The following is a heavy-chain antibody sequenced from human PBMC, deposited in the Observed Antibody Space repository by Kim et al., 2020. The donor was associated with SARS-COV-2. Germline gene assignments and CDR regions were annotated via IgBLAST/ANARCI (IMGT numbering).Heavy chain of an antibody. D-gene: IGHD3-10*01. CDR2: ITNDGGRI. CDR3: VTDLPTCYGMDV. J-gene: IGHJ6*02. CDR1: GFTFSNYA. Sequence: GGSLRLSCSASGFTFSNYAMRWVRQAPGAGLEYVSGITNDGGRIGYGDSLKGRFTTSRDNSKNTLYLQMSGLRPDDTAVYYCVTDLPTCYGMDVWGQGTSVTVSS. V-gene: IGHV3-64D*06.